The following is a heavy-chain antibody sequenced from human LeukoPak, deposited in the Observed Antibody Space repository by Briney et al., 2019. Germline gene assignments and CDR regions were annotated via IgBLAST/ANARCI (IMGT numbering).Heavy chain of an antibody. V-gene: IGHV1-2*02. CDR3: ASMISNGEEVADWFDP. D-gene: IGHD4-11*01. CDR2: INLNSGGA. Sequence: ASVKVSCKASGYTFTDYYMHWVRQAPGQGLEWMGWINLNSGGADSAQKFQGRVTMTRDTSISTAYMELSRLRSDDTAVYYCASMISNGEEVADWFDPWGQGTLVTVSS. J-gene: IGHJ5*02. CDR1: GYTFTDYY.